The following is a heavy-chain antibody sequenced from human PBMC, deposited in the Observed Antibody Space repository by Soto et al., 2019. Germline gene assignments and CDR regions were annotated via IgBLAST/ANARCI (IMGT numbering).Heavy chain of an antibody. CDR2: ISAYNGNT. Sequence: QVQLVQSGAEVKKPGASVKVSCKASGYTFTSYGISWVRQAPGQGLEWMGWISAYNGNTNYAQKLQGRVTMTTDTXXSXAXXELRSLRSDDTAVYYCARDGARIVVVPAAIVGIDYWGQGTLVTVSS. J-gene: IGHJ4*02. CDR1: GYTFTSYG. D-gene: IGHD2-2*01. V-gene: IGHV1-18*01. CDR3: ARDGARIVVVPAAIVGIDY.